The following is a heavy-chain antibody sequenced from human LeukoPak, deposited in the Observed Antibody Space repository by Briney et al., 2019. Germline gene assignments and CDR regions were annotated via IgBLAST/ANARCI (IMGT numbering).Heavy chain of an antibody. Sequence: GGSLRLSCAASGFTFSSYSMNWVRQAPGKGLEWVSSISSSSSYIYYADSVKGRFTISRDNAKNSLYLQMNSLRAEDTAAYYCARDSSIYYGMDVWGQGTTVTVSS. CDR3: ARDSSIYYGMDV. CDR2: ISSSSSYI. V-gene: IGHV3-21*01. CDR1: GFTFSSYS. J-gene: IGHJ6*02. D-gene: IGHD6-13*01.